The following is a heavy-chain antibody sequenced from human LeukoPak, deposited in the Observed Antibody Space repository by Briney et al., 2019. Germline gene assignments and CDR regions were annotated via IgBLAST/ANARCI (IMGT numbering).Heavy chain of an antibody. V-gene: IGHV3-48*03. D-gene: IGHD6-19*01. CDR3: ARVGMLAVAGTAAWFDP. J-gene: IGHJ5*02. CDR2: ISSSGYTI. CDR1: GFTFSSHE. Sequence: PGGALRLSCAASGFTFSSHEMNWVRQAPGEGLEWVSYISSSGYTIYYADSVKGRFTISRDKAKNSLYLQMNSLRAEDTDLYYCARVGMLAVAGTAAWFDPWGQGTLVTVSS.